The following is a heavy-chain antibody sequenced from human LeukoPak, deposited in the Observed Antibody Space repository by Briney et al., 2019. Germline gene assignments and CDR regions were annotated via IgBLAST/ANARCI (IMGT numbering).Heavy chain of an antibody. CDR3: ARDLASVADWTVTTPADAFDI. V-gene: IGHV1-2*02. CDR2: MNANTGGA. D-gene: IGHD4-17*01. J-gene: IGHJ3*02. Sequence: GASVKVSCKASGYTFTGYYLHWVRQAPGQGLEWMGWMNANTGGARILQKFQGGVTMTRDTSISTAYMELSRLRSDDTAVYYCARDLASVADWTVTTPADAFDIWGQGTMVTVSS. CDR1: GYTFTGYY.